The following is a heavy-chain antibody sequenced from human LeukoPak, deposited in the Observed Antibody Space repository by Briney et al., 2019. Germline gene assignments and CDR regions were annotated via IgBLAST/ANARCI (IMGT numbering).Heavy chain of an antibody. D-gene: IGHD2-2*01. CDR3: ARVRCSSTSCYADY. CDR1: GFTFSSYS. CDR2: ISSSSSYI. J-gene: IGHJ4*02. Sequence: GGSRRLSCAASGFTFSSYSMNWVRQAPGKGLEWVSSISSSSSYIYYADSVKGRFTISRDNAKNSLYLQMNSLRAEDTAVYYCARVRCSSTSCYADYWGQGTLLTVSS. V-gene: IGHV3-21*01.